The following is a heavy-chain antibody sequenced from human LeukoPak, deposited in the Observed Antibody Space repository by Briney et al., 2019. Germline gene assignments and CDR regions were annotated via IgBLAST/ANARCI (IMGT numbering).Heavy chain of an antibody. Sequence: GGSLRLSCAASGFTFDDYAMHWVRQAPGKGLEWVSGISWNSGSIGYADSVKGRFTISRDNAKNSLYLQMNSLRAEDTALYYCAKAAAGNPFVYWGQGTLVTVSS. J-gene: IGHJ4*02. V-gene: IGHV3-9*01. CDR3: AKAAAGNPFVY. D-gene: IGHD6-13*01. CDR2: ISWNSGSI. CDR1: GFTFDDYA.